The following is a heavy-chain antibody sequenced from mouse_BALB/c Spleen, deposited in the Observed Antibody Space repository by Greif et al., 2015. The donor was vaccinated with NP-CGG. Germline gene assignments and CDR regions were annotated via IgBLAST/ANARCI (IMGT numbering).Heavy chain of an antibody. CDR3: ARREYGNYEGAMDY. D-gene: IGHD2-10*02. Sequence: EVKLMESGPGLVKPSQSLSLTCTVTGYSITSDYAWNWIRQFPGNKLEWMGYISYSGSTSYNPSLKSRISITRDTSKNQFFLQLNSVTTEDTATYYCARREYGNYEGAMDYWGQGTSVTVSS. CDR2: ISYSGST. V-gene: IGHV3-2*02. CDR1: GYSITSDYA. J-gene: IGHJ4*01.